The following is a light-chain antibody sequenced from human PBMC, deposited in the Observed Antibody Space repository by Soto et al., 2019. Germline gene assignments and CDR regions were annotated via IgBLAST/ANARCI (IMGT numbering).Light chain of an antibody. CDR1: QNVTSTY. Sequence: VLTQSPGTLSLSPGERASLSCRASQNVTSTYLAWYQQRPGQPPRLLIYAAFSRATGVPDRFSGSGSGTHFTFTISSLQPEDIATYYCQQFDNLPFTFGPGTKVDIK. CDR2: AAF. J-gene: IGKJ3*01. CDR3: QQFDNLPFT. V-gene: IGKV3-20*01.